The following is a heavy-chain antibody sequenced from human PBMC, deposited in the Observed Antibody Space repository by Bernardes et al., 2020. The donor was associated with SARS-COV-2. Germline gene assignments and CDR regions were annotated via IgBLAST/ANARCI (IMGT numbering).Heavy chain of an antibody. CDR1: GFTFSGFE. CDR2: LGLVGYPT. D-gene: IGHD3-10*01. CDR3: VRQSYYVSGGGYYFAY. Sequence: GGSLRLSCAASGFTFSGFEMNWVRQAPGKGLEWVANLGLVGYPTWYSDSVRGRFTISRDNAMNSVNLEMNSLRAGDTAIYYCVRQSYYVSGGGYYFAYWGQWSLVTVSS. V-gene: IGHV3-48*03. J-gene: IGHJ4*02.